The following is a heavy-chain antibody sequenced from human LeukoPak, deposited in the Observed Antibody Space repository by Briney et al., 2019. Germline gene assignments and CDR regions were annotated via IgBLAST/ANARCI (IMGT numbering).Heavy chain of an antibody. CDR2: ISGSGGST. Sequence: QTGGSLRLSCAASGFTFSSYAMSWVRQAPGKGLEWVSAISGSGGSTYYADSVKGRFTISRDNSKNTLYLQMNSLRAEDTAVYYCAKGAFAMYYYDSSGYYPFDYWGQGTLVTVSS. D-gene: IGHD3-22*01. V-gene: IGHV3-23*01. CDR1: GFTFSSYA. CDR3: AKGAFAMYYYDSSGYYPFDY. J-gene: IGHJ4*02.